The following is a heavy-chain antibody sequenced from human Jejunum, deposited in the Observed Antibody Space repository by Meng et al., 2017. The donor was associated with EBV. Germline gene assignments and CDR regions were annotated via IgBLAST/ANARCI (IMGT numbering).Heavy chain of an antibody. J-gene: IGHJ4*02. CDR3: ARNYRDY. D-gene: IGHD4-11*01. Sequence: EGELVESGGGLVQPGRSLRLSCAASGFTFSTYWMHWVRQTPGKGLEWVSRINNDGSTTQYADSVRGRFTISRDNAKSTLYLQMNSLTAEDTAVYYCARNYRDYWGQGTLVTVSS. CDR2: INNDGSTT. V-gene: IGHV3-74*03. CDR1: GFTFSTYW.